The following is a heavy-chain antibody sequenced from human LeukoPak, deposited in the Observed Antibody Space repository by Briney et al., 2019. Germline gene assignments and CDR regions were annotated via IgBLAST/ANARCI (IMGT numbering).Heavy chain of an antibody. CDR2: INPNSGGT. D-gene: IGHD2-2*01. Sequence: GASVKVSRKASGYTFTGYYMHWVRQAPGQGLEWMGWINPNSGGTDYAQKFQGRVTMTRDTSISTAYMELSRLRSDDTAVYYCARDLVPAAPKVRDYWGQGTLVTVSS. CDR3: ARDLVPAAPKVRDY. CDR1: GYTFTGYY. J-gene: IGHJ4*02. V-gene: IGHV1-2*02.